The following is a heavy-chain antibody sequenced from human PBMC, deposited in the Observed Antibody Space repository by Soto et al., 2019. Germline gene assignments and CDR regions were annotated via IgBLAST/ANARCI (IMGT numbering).Heavy chain of an antibody. CDR3: ARDRRAVNYYYYAMDV. Sequence: QVQLQESGPGLVKPSQTLSLTCTVSGDSIRSGAYHWSWIRQHPGKGLEWIGSIYYSGGTYYNPSLKSRITISADTSKNQFSLKLRSVTAADTAVYYCARDRRAVNYYYYAMDVWGQGTTVTVSS. D-gene: IGHD6-19*01. CDR1: GDSIRSGAYH. J-gene: IGHJ6*02. V-gene: IGHV4-31*03. CDR2: IYYSGGT.